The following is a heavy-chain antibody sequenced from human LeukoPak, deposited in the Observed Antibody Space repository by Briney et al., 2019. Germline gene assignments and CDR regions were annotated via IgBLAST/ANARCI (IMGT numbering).Heavy chain of an antibody. Sequence: GGSLRLSCAASGFLFSNYWMSWVRQAPGKGLEWVANIKPDGTEKYYVDSLKGRFTISRDNAKNSLYLQMNSLRVEDAAVYYCARGGNSSWDYWGQGALVTVSS. CDR1: GFLFSNYW. CDR2: IKPDGTEK. CDR3: ARGGNSSWDY. D-gene: IGHD6-6*01. V-gene: IGHV3-7*01. J-gene: IGHJ4*02.